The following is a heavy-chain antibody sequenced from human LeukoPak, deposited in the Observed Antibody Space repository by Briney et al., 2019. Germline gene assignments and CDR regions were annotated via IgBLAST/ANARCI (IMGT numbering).Heavy chain of an antibody. Sequence: PGGSLRLSCEASGFTFSSYWMSWVRQAPGKGLEWVANIKQSGTETFRMDAVKGRFTVSRDNGKNTLYLQMNSLTIEDSAMYYCARKGDGRVDYWGQGTPVTVSS. CDR3: ARKGDGRVDY. CDR2: IKQSGTET. V-gene: IGHV3-7*01. CDR1: GFTFSSYW. D-gene: IGHD1-26*01. J-gene: IGHJ4*02.